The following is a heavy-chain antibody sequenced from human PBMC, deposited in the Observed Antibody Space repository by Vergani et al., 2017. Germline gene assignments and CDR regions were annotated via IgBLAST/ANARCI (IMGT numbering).Heavy chain of an antibody. V-gene: IGHV3-15*01. CDR2: IKSKTDGGTT. CDR1: GFTFSDYY. Sequence: EVQLVESGGGLVKPGGSLRLSCAASGFTFSDYYMSWIRQAPGKGLEWVGRIKSKTDGGTTDYAAPVKGRFTISRDDSKNTLYLQMNSLKTEDTAVYYCTTCSGLNWFDPWGQGTLVTVSS. CDR3: TTCSGLNWFDP. J-gene: IGHJ5*02. D-gene: IGHD2-15*01.